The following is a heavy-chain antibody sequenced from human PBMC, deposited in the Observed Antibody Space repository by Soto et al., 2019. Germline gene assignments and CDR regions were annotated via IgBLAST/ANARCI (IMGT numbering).Heavy chain of an antibody. CDR2: VTAYNDNV. CDR3: ARYDFWSGYSQGL. D-gene: IGHD3-3*01. J-gene: IGHJ4*02. Sequence: QVELVQSGGEVKKPGASVKVSCKVSGFKFTSYGINWVRQAPGQGLEWVGWVTAYNDNVKYAEKFQGRVTMTADTAATTAYMDWTSLRADDTAVYDCARYDFWSGYSQGLWGQGTLVTVAS. CDR1: GFKFTSYG. V-gene: IGHV1-18*01.